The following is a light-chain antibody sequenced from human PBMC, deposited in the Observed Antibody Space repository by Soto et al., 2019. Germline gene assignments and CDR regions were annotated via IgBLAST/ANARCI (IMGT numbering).Light chain of an antibody. CDR2: DAS. V-gene: IGKV3-11*01. J-gene: IGKJ3*01. CDR3: QHRYNWPLT. Sequence: EVVLTQSPATLSLSPGERATLSCRASENVRTFVDWYQQKPGQPPRLLMYDASNRASGIPARFSGSGSGTDFTLTIDTLEPEDFAIYYCQHRYNWPLTFGAGTKWIS. CDR1: ENVRTF.